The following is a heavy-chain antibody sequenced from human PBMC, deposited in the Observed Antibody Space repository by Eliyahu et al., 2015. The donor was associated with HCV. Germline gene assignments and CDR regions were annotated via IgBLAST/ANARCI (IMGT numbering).Heavy chain of an antibody. CDR3: ARDTQTYYDFWSGYLGIWPRAGNYYYGMDV. J-gene: IGHJ6*02. Sequence: EVKKPGSSVKVSCKASGGTFSSYAISWVRQAPGQGLEWMGGIIPIFGTANYAQKFQGRVTITADESTSTAYMELSSLRSEDTAVYYCARDTQTYYDFWSGYLGIWPRAGNYYYGMDVWSQGTTVTVSS. CDR1: GGTFSSYA. CDR2: IIPIFGTA. D-gene: IGHD3-3*01. V-gene: IGHV1-69*01.